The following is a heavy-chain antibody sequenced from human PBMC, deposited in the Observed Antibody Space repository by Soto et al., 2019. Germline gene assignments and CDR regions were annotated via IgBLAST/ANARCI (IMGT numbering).Heavy chain of an antibody. V-gene: IGHV3-7*01. CDR3: VETLKHQHPPSLR. Sequence: LRLSCAGSGFTFGIYWLRWVRQAPGKGLEWVATIDQDGSEKNYVDSVKGRFTISRDNARKSLFLQMNSLRVEDTAVYYCVETLKHQHPPSLRWGQGTLVTVSS. J-gene: IGHJ4*02. CDR1: GFTFGIYW. CDR2: IDQDGSEK.